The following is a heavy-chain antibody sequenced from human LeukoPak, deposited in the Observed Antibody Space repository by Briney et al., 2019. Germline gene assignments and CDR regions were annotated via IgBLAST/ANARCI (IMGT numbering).Heavy chain of an antibody. Sequence: GGSLRLSCAASGFTFSSYGMHWVRQAPGKGLEWVAFIRYDVSNKYYADSVKGRFTISRDNSKNTLYLQMNSLRAEDTAVYYCAKGGSSSWYPNFDYWGQGTLVTVSS. CDR2: IRYDVSNK. J-gene: IGHJ4*02. CDR3: AKGGSSSWYPNFDY. CDR1: GFTFSSYG. V-gene: IGHV3-30*02. D-gene: IGHD6-13*01.